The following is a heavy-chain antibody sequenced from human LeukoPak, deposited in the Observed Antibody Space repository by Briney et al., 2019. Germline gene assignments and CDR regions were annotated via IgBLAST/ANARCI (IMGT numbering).Heavy chain of an antibody. J-gene: IGHJ3*02. D-gene: IGHD3-22*01. CDR2: IFYFGST. CDR3: ARDYYDSRGEAFDI. V-gene: IGHV4-59*11. CDR1: GDSIGSHY. Sequence: KRSEPLSLTCTVSGDSIGSHYWSWIRQPPGKGLEWIGYIFYFGSTNYNPSLKSRATISVDTSKNQFSLKLNSVTAADTAVYYCARDYYDSRGEAFDIWGQGTMVTVSS.